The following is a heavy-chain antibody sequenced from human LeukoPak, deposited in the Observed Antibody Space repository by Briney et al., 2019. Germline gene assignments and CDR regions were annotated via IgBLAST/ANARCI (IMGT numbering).Heavy chain of an antibody. V-gene: IGHV4-59*08. CDR2: IYYSGST. D-gene: IGHD4-17*01. J-gene: IGHJ4*02. CDR3: ARGSTVGGYFDY. Sequence: SETLSLTCTVSGGSISSYYWSWIRQPPGKGLEWSGYIYYSGSTHYNPSLKSRVPISVDTSKNKFSLKLSSVTAADTAVYYCARGSTVGGYFDYWGQGTLVTVSS. CDR1: GGSISSYY.